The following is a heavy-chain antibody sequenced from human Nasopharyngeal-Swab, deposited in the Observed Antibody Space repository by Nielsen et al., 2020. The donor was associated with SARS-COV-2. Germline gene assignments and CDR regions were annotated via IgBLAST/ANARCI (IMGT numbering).Heavy chain of an antibody. Sequence: GESLKISCAASEFTISSYWMSWVRQAPGKGLEWVANIKQDGSEKYYVDSVKGRFTISRDNAKNSLYLQMNSLRAEDTAVYYCARDLHGDYALDYWGQGTLVTVSS. CDR2: IKQDGSEK. D-gene: IGHD4-17*01. V-gene: IGHV3-7*01. CDR3: ARDLHGDYALDY. J-gene: IGHJ4*02. CDR1: EFTISSYW.